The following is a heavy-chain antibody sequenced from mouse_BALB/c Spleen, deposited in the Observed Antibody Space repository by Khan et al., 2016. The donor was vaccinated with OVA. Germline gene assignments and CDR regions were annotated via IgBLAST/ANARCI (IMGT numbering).Heavy chain of an antibody. CDR3: AREVCYLYAMDY. V-gene: IGHV9-3-1*01. D-gene: IGHD1-1*01. CDR1: GYTFTNYG. CDR2: INTYTGEP. J-gene: IGHJ4*01. Sequence: QIQLVQSGPELKKPGETVKISCKASGYTFTNYGMNWVKQAPGKGLKWMGWINTYTGEPTYADDFKGRVAFSLKTYDSTAYLQINNLKNEATPTYFCAREVCYLYAMDYWGQGTSVTVSS.